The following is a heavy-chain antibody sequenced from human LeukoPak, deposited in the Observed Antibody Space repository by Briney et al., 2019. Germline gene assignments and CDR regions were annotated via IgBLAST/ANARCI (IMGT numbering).Heavy chain of an antibody. CDR1: GYTFTSYD. V-gene: IGHV1-8*01. Sequence: AXVKVSCKASGYTFTSYDINWVRQAPGQGLEWMGWMNPNSGNTGYAQKFQGRVTMTRNTSISTAYMELSSLRSEDTAVYYCARVVAVAGRGLPGYWGQGTLVTVSS. J-gene: IGHJ4*02. CDR2: MNPNSGNT. D-gene: IGHD6-19*01. CDR3: ARVVAVAGRGLPGY.